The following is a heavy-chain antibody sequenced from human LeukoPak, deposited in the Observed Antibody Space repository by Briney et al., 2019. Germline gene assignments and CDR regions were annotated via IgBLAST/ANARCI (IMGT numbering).Heavy chain of an antibody. V-gene: IGHV3-66*01. CDR2: IYSGGST. J-gene: IGHJ4*02. CDR3: AREGSITAAGTIDY. D-gene: IGHD6-13*01. Sequence: GGSLRLSCAASGFTFSSYAMSWVCQAPGKGLEWVSVIYSGGSTYYADSVKGRFTISRDNSKNTLYLQMNSLRAEDTAVYYCAREGSITAAGTIDYWGQGTLVTVSS. CDR1: GFTFSSYA.